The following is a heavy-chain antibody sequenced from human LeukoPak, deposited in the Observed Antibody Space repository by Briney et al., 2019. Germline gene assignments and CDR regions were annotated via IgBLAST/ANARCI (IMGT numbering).Heavy chain of an antibody. Sequence: SGGSLRLSCGASGFTFSDSWMSWVRQAPGKGLEWVANMNQDGSEKGYVDSVKGRFTISRDNARNSLYLQMSSLRAEDTAVYYCATYTHWVAGDVWGQGTTVTVSS. D-gene: IGHD3-16*01. CDR1: GFTFSDSW. V-gene: IGHV3-7*01. CDR3: ATYTHWVAGDV. J-gene: IGHJ6*02. CDR2: MNQDGSEK.